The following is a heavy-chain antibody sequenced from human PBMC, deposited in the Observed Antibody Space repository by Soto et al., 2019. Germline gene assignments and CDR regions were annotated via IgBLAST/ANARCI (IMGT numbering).Heavy chain of an antibody. CDR3: VKDKGAAAGFDY. CDR1: GFTFSNNG. Sequence: QVHLVESGGGVVQPGRSLRLSCAASGFTFSNNGMHWVRQAPGKGLEWMGVISYEGNEKYYAGSVKGRFTISRDNSKNTLYLQMDTLRAEDTAIYYCVKDKGAAAGFDYWGQGILVTVSS. V-gene: IGHV3-30*18. D-gene: IGHD6-13*01. J-gene: IGHJ4*02. CDR2: ISYEGNEK.